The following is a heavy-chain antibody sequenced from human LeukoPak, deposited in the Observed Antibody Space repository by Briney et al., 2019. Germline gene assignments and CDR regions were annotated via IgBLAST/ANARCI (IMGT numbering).Heavy chain of an antibody. V-gene: IGHV4-4*07. CDR1: RGSMSYYY. Sequence: SETLSLTCTVSRGSMSYYYWSWIRQPAGKGLEWIGRIYTGGSTNYNPSFKSRLTISIDKSKNQFSLKLTSVTAADSAVYFCARGPLLGDDYDPPFRYWGQGTLVTVSS. CDR3: ARGPLLGDDYDPPFRY. J-gene: IGHJ4*02. D-gene: IGHD4/OR15-4a*01. CDR2: IYTGGST.